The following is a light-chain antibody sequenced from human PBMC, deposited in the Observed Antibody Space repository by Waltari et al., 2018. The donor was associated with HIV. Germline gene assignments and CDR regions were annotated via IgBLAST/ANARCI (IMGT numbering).Light chain of an antibody. CDR2: DND. CDR1: SSNIGTHY. CDR3: GTWDSSLSAWV. J-gene: IGLJ3*02. Sequence: QSVLTQPPSVSAAPRQKVTISCSGSSSNIGTHYVSWYQQLPGTAPKLLIYDNDERPSGIPDRFSGSKSGTAATLDITGLQTGDEADYYCGTWDSSLSAWVFGGGTKLTVL. V-gene: IGLV1-51*01.